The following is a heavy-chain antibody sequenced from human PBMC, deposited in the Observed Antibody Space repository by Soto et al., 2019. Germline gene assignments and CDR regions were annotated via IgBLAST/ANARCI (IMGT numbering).Heavy chain of an antibody. CDR2: IYPGDSDT. J-gene: IGHJ3*02. CDR3: ARRVAYGYPHYDAFDI. Sequence: GESLKISCKGSGYSFTSYWIGWVRQMPGKGLEWMGIIYPGDSDTRYSPSFQGQVTISADKSISTAYLQWSSLKASDTAMYYCARRVAYGYPHYDAFDIWGQGTMVTVSS. V-gene: IGHV5-51*01. D-gene: IGHD5-18*01. CDR1: GYSFTSYW.